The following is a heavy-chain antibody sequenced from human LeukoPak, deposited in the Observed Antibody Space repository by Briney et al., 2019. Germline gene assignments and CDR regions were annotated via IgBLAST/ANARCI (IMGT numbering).Heavy chain of an antibody. CDR2: IIPIFGTS. V-gene: IGHV1-69*06. CDR3: ARDIRFGRARYMDV. CDR1: GGTFRSYT. J-gene: IGHJ6*03. Sequence: SVKVSCKASGGTFRSYTISWVRQAPGQGLEWMGGIIPIFGTSNYAQKFQGRVTITADKSTSTAYMELSSLRSEDTAVYYCARDIRFGRARYMDVWGKGTTVTVSS. D-gene: IGHD3-10*01.